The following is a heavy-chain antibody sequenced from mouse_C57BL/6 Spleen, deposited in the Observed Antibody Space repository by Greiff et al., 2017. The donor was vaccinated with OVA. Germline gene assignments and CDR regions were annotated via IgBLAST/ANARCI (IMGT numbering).Heavy chain of an antibody. D-gene: IGHD2-5*01. Sequence: QVQLQQPGAELVRPGSSVKLSCKASGYTFTSYWMHWVKQRPTQGLEWIGNIDPSDSETHYNQKFKDKATLTVDKSSSTAYMQLSSLTSEDSAVYYCARDYSNFYAMDYWGQGTSVTVSS. CDR3: ARDYSNFYAMDY. CDR2: IDPSDSET. J-gene: IGHJ4*01. CDR1: GYTFTSYW. V-gene: IGHV1-52*01.